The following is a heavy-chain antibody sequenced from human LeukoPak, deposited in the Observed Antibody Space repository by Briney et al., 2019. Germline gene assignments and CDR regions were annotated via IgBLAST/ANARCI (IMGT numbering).Heavy chain of an antibody. Sequence: GGSLRLSCAASGFTFSSYSMNWVRQAPGKGLEWVSSISSSSSYIYYADSVKGRFTISRDNAKNSLYLQMNSLRAEDTAVYYCARLGISGSGTLDYWAREPWSPSPQ. V-gene: IGHV3-21*01. D-gene: IGHD3-10*01. CDR3: ARLGISGSGTLDY. CDR2: ISSSSSYI. J-gene: IGHJ4*02. CDR1: GFTFSSYS.